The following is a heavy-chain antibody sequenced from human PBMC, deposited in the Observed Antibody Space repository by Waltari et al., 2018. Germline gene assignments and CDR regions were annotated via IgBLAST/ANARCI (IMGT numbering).Heavy chain of an antibody. CDR3: ARAEEGYCSGGGCYNFDS. V-gene: IGHV3-21*06. J-gene: IGHJ4*02. Sequence: EVQLVESGGGLVKPGGSLRLSCAASGFMFRSYTMNWVRQAPGNGLEWVSSISSRRSSVFYGDSVKGRFTISRDNAKSSLFLQMDSLRAEDTAVYFCARAEEGYCSGGGCYNFDSWGQGILVTVSS. D-gene: IGHD2-15*01. CDR2: ISSRRSSV. CDR1: GFMFRSYT.